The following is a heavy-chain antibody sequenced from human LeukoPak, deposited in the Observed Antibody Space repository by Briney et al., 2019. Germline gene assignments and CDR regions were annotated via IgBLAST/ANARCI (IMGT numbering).Heavy chain of an antibody. CDR1: GYSFTSYW. Sequence: GASLKISCKGSGYSFTSYWIGWVRQMPGKGLEWMGIIYPGDSDTRYSPSFQGQVTISADKSISTAYLQWSSLKASDTAMYYCARALFCSSTSCSTGDYWGQGTLVTVSS. V-gene: IGHV5-51*01. CDR2: IYPGDSDT. D-gene: IGHD2-2*01. CDR3: ARALFCSSTSCSTGDY. J-gene: IGHJ4*02.